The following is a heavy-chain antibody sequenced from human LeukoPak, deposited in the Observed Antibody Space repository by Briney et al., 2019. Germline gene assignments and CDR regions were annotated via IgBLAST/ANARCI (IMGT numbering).Heavy chain of an antibody. J-gene: IGHJ4*02. Sequence: PGGSLRLSCAASGFTFSSYAMSWVRQAPGKGLEWVSAISASGGSTYYADSVKGRFTISRDNSKNTLYLQVNSLRAEDTAVYYCAKDGVVVPTVIVVVAYFDYWGQGTLVTVSS. CDR1: GFTFSSYA. CDR2: ISASGGST. V-gene: IGHV3-23*01. CDR3: AKDGVVVPTVIVVVAYFDY. D-gene: IGHD3-22*01.